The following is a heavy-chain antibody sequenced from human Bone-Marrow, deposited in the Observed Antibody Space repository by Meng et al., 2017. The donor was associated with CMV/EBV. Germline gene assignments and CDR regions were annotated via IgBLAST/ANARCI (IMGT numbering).Heavy chain of an antibody. CDR1: GFTFSSYS. Sequence: GESLKISCAASGFTFSSYSMNWVRQAPGKGLEWVSYISSSSSTIYYADSVKGRFTISRDNAKNSLYLQMNSLRAEDTAVYYCARELGTMSTDYYYYYGMDVWGQGTTVTVSS. CDR3: ARELGTMSTDYYYYYGMDV. CDR2: ISSSSSTI. V-gene: IGHV3-48*04. D-gene: IGHD3-22*01. J-gene: IGHJ6*02.